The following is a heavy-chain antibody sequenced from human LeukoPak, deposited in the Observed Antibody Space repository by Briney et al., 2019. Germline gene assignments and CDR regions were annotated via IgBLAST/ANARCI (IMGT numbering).Heavy chain of an antibody. D-gene: IGHD1-1*01. J-gene: IGHJ4*01. V-gene: IGHV3-23*01. CDR1: GFTFSNYA. CDR2: ISGSGGST. Sequence: GGSLRLSCAASGFTFSNYAMSWVRQDPGKGLEWVSVISGSGGSTYYADSVKGRFTISRDNSKNTLYLQMNSLRAEDTAVYYCAKVESGAQGYFDYWGQGILVTVSS. CDR3: AKVESGAQGYFDY.